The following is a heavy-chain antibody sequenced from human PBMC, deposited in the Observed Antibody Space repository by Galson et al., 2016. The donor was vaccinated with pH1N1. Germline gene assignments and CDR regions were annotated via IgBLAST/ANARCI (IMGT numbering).Heavy chain of an antibody. CDR1: GFAFGEYS. J-gene: IGHJ4*02. V-gene: IGHV3-48*04. D-gene: IGHD6-25*01. Sequence: SLRLSCAASGFAFGEYSVNWVRQTPGKRLEWLAYMNINGNTMYYADSVKGRFTMSRDNAKNLLFLQMNSLKTEDTATYYCASGGSTSFDYWGQGTLVTASS. CDR3: ASGGSTSFDY. CDR2: MNINGNTM.